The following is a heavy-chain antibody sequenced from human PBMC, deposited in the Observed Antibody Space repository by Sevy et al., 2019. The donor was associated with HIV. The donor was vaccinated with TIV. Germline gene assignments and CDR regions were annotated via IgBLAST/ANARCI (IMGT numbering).Heavy chain of an antibody. CDR2: INHSGST. J-gene: IGHJ4*02. Sequence: SETLSLTCAVYGGSFSGYYWSWIRQPPGKGLEWIGEINHSGSTNYNPSLKSRVTISVDTSKNQFSLKVSSVTAADTAVYYCARSQHLYCSGGSCYPSASPYFDSWGQGTLVTVSS. CDR3: ARSQHLYCSGGSCYPSASPYFDS. CDR1: GGSFSGYY. V-gene: IGHV4-34*01. D-gene: IGHD2-15*01.